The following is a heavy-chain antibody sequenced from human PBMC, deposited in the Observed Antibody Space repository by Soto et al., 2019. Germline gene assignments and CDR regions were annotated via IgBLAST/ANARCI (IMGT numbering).Heavy chain of an antibody. D-gene: IGHD2-2*01. V-gene: IGHV3-74*01. CDR3: ARGREYDLPSNWFDS. Sequence: VHLVESGGGLVHPGGSLRLSCAASGFTFSPYWMHWVRQAPGKGLVWVSRINSDGSSTSHAASVKGRFTISRDNAKDTLFLQMNSLRAEDTAVYYCARGREYDLPSNWFDSWGQGIPVIVSS. CDR1: GFTFSPYW. J-gene: IGHJ5*01. CDR2: INSDGSST.